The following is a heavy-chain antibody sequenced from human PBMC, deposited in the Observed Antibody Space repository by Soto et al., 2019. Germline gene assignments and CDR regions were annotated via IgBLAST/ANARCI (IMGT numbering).Heavy chain of an antibody. J-gene: IGHJ4*02. CDR2: IYHSGST. CDR3: ARGRYSDGRFDYYFDY. Sequence: QLQLQESGSGLVKPSQTLSLTCAVSGGSISSGGYSWSWIRQPPGKGLEWIGYIYHSGSTYYNPSLKSRVTISVDRSKNQFSLKLRSVTAADTAVYYCARGRYSDGRFDYYFDYWGQGTLVTVSS. D-gene: IGHD5-18*01. V-gene: IGHV4-30-2*01. CDR1: GGSISSGGYS.